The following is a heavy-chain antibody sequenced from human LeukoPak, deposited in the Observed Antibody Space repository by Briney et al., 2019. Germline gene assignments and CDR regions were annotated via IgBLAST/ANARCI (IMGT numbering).Heavy chain of an antibody. D-gene: IGHD3-22*01. CDR2: IYHSGST. V-gene: IGHV4-38-2*01. Sequence: SETLSLTCAVSGYSISSGYYWGWIRQPPGKGQEWIGSIYHSGSTYYNPSLKSRVTISVDTSKNQFSLKLSSVTAADTAVYYCARGGYYYDSSGYCSFDYWGQGTLVTVSA. CDR3: ARGGYYYDSSGYCSFDY. CDR1: GYSISSGYY. J-gene: IGHJ4*02.